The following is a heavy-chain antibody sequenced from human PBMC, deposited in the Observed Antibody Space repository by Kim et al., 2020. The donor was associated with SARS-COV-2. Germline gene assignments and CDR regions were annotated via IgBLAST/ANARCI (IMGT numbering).Heavy chain of an antibody. J-gene: IGHJ4*01. CDR2: NRDKAYGSST. CDR1: AFTFSDHY. Sequence: GGSLRLSCAASAFTFSDHYMDWVRQAPGKGLEWVGRNRDKAYGSSTEYDASVEDRFTISRADSENSLYLHMNSLKTEDTAVYYCARVYSITYSLDHIDY. V-gene: IGHV3-72*01. CDR3: ARVYSITYSLDHIDY. D-gene: IGHD1-26*01.